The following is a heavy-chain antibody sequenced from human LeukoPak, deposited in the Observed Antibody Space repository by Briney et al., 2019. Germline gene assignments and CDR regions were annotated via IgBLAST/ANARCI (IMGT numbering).Heavy chain of an antibody. J-gene: IGHJ5*02. Sequence: SETLSLTCAVYGGSFSGYYWSWIRQPPVKGLEWIGEINHSGSTNYNPSLKSRVTISVDTSKNQFSLKLSSVTAADTAVYYCARATHKGGQLVLGTTNWFDPWGQGTLVTVSS. CDR1: GGSFSGYY. CDR3: ARATHKGGQLVLGTTNWFDP. V-gene: IGHV4-34*01. D-gene: IGHD6-13*01. CDR2: INHSGST.